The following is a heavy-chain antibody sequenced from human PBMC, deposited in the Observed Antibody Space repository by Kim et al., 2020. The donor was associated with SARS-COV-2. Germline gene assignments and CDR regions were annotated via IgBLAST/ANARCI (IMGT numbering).Heavy chain of an antibody. CDR1: GFTFSSYG. V-gene: IGHV3-33*05. D-gene: IGHD3-10*01. CDR2: ISYDGSNK. CDR3: ARDPKEPHYYGSGSYHHRGWFDP. Sequence: GGSLRLSCAASGFTFSSYGMHWVRQAPGKGLEWVAVISYDGSNKYYADSVKGRFTISRDNSKNTLYLQMNSLRAEDTAVYYCARDPKEPHYYGSGSYHHRGWFDPWGQGTLVTVSS. J-gene: IGHJ5*02.